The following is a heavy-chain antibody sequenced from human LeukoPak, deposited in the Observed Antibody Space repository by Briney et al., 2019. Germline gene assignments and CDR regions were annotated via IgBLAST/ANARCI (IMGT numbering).Heavy chain of an antibody. CDR3: ARINRRGNGWLRPLDY. CDR1: GYTFLHHD. V-gene: IGHV1-8*01. Sequence: ASVKVSCKASGYTFLHHDINWVRQVTGQGLEWMAWVSPNSGNTGYAQKFKGRVTLTIDTSINTAYMELSSLRSEDTGVYYCARINRRGNGWLRPLDYWGQGTLVTVPS. CDR2: VSPNSGNT. D-gene: IGHD6-19*01. J-gene: IGHJ4*02.